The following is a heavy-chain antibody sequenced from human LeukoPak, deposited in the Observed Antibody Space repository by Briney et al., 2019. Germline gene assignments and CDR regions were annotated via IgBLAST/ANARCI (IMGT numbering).Heavy chain of an antibody. CDR1: GFTFSSSA. J-gene: IGHJ4*02. V-gene: IGHV3-23*01. Sequence: GGSLRLSCAASGFTFSSSAMSWVRQAPGKGLEWVSTISGSGGSTYYADSVKGRFTISRDNSKNTLYLQMNSLRAEDTAVYYCAKEGLRFLEWLLAFDYWGQGTLVTVSS. D-gene: IGHD3-3*01. CDR2: ISGSGGST. CDR3: AKEGLRFLEWLLAFDY.